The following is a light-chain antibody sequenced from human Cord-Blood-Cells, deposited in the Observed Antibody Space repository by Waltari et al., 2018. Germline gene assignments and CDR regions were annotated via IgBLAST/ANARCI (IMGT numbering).Light chain of an antibody. J-gene: IGKJ4*01. CDR3: QQLNSYPLT. CDR1: QGISSY. V-gene: IGKV1-9*01. Sequence: DIQLTQSPSFLSASVGDRVTITCRASQGISSYLAWYQQKPGKAPKLLIYAASTLQSGGPSRFRGSGSGTDFTLTISSLQTEDFATYYCQQLNSYPLTFGGGTKVEIK. CDR2: AAS.